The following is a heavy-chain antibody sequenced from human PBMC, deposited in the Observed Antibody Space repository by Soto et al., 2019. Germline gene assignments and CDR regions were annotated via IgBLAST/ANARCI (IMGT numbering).Heavy chain of an antibody. J-gene: IGHJ5*02. CDR3: AKDLEYQLLSNWFDP. D-gene: IGHD2-2*01. CDR2: ISYDGSNK. Sequence: SLRLSCAASGFTFSSYGMHWVRQAPGKGLEWVAVISYDGSNKYYADSVRGRFTISRDNSKNTLYLQMNSLRAEDTAVYYCAKDLEYQLLSNWFDPWGQGTLVTVSS. V-gene: IGHV3-30*18. CDR1: GFTFSSYG.